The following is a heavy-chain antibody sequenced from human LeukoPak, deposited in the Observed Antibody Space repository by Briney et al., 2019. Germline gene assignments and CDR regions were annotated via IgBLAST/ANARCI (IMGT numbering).Heavy chain of an antibody. CDR1: GYTLTELS. D-gene: IGHD3-22*01. CDR2: FDPEDGET. CDR3: VGTADYYDSSGYHPF. Sequence: ASVNVSCKVSGYTLTELSMHWVRQAPRKGLEWMGGFDPEDGETIYAQKFQGRVTMTEDTSTDTAYMELSSQRSEDTAVYYCVGTADYYDSSGYHPFWGQGTLVTVSS. V-gene: IGHV1-24*01. J-gene: IGHJ4*02.